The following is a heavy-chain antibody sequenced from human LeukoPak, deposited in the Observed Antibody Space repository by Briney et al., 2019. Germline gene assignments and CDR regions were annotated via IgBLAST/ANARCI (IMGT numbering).Heavy chain of an antibody. CDR2: IKSKTDGGTT. J-gene: IGHJ4*02. D-gene: IGHD3-10*01. V-gene: IGHV3-15*01. CDR3: TTAFEWFGELLIQYYFDY. Sequence: GGSLRLSCAASGFTFSSYEMNWVRQAPGKGLEWVGRIKSKTDGGTTDYAAPVKGRFTISRDDSKNTLYLQMNSLKTEDTAVYYCTTAFEWFGELLIQYYFDYWGQGTLVTVSS. CDR1: GFTFSSYE.